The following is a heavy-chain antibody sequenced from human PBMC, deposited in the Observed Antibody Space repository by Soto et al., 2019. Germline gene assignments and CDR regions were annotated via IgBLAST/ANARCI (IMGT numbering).Heavy chain of an antibody. J-gene: IGHJ4*02. CDR1: GFTFSSYW. CDR2: IKQDGSEK. V-gene: IGHV3-7*01. D-gene: IGHD3-10*01. CDR3: ARGTAFTYLHYYDY. Sequence: GGSLRLSXAASGFTFSSYWMSWVRQAPGKGLEWVANIKQDGSEKYYVDSVKGRFTISRDNAKNSLYLQMNSLRAEDTAVYYCARGTAFTYLHYYDYWGQGTLVTVSS.